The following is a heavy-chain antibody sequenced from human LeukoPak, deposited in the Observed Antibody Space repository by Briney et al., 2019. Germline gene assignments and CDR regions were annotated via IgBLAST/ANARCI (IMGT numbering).Heavy chain of an antibody. CDR2: ISVGGGDT. J-gene: IGHJ4*02. V-gene: IGHV3-23*01. CDR1: GFIFSSYV. CDR3: AKLNLGEMAYFDS. Sequence: PGGSLRLSCEASGFIFSSYVMGWVRQAPGKGLEWVSSISVGGGDTFTADSVKGQFTITRENSKNTLYLQMMGLRVEDTAIYYCAKLNLGEMAYFDSWGQGILVTVSS. D-gene: IGHD2-21*01.